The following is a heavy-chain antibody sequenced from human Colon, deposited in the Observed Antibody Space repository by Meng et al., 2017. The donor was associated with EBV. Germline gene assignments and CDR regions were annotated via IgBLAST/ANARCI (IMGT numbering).Heavy chain of an antibody. J-gene: IGHJ4*02. CDR3: ARGPSRWLQFSFDY. CDR1: GGSSSGGGYY. Sequence: VRWQYAGPELTKPSKTLSLPCPVSGGSSSGGGYYWSWIRQNPGKGLEWIGYIYYSGSTYYNPSLKSRVTISIDTSKNQFSLKLSSVTAADTAVYYCARGPSRWLQFSFDYWGQGTLVTVSS. CDR2: IYYSGST. D-gene: IGHD5-24*01. V-gene: IGHV4-31*03.